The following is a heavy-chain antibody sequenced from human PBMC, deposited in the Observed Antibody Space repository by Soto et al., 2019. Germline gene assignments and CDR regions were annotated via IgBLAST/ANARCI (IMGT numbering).Heavy chain of an antibody. CDR3: ARGSWYRLWFDP. J-gene: IGHJ5*02. V-gene: IGHV4-34*01. CDR2: INHSGST. Sequence: PXGTLSLTCAVYGGSFSGYYWSWIRQPPGKGLEWIGEINHSGSTNYNPSLKSRVTISVDTSKNQFSLKLSSVTAADTAVYYCARGSWYRLWFDPWGQGTLVTVSS. D-gene: IGHD2-2*01. CDR1: GGSFSGYY.